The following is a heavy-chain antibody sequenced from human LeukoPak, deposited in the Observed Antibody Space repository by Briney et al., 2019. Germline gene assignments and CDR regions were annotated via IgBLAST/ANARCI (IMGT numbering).Heavy chain of an antibody. J-gene: IGHJ5*02. Sequence: KTSETLCLTCAVSGYSISSGYFWGWIRQPPGKGLEWIGSIYHSGSTYYNPSLKSRVTISLNTSKNQFSLKLSSVTAADTAVYYCARGEVALNWFDPWGQGTLVTVSS. D-gene: IGHD2-15*01. CDR3: ARGEVALNWFDP. CDR2: IYHSGST. V-gene: IGHV4-38-2*01. CDR1: GYSISSGYF.